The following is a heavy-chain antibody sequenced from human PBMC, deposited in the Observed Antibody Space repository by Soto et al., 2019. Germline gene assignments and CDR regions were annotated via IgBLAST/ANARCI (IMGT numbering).Heavy chain of an antibody. CDR1: GGSISSPTYY. J-gene: IGHJ6*02. CDR3: GVLPYGSRDYFVTDV. V-gene: IGHV4-39*01. CDR2: VYYGGST. Sequence: PSETLSLTCTVSGGSISSPTYYWGWLRLPPGKGLEWSGHVYYGGSTYYNPSLMSRVNIAVDTSENLFSLILRSVTAADTAVYYCGVLPYGSRDYFVTDVWGQGTTVTVSS. D-gene: IGHD3-10*01.